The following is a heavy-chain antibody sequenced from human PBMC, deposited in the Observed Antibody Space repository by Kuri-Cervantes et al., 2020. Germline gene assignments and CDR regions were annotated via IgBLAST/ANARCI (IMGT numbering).Heavy chain of an antibody. CDR2: ISYDGSNK. CDR3: ARGGRFEPYAY. V-gene: IGHV3-30*03. J-gene: IGHJ4*02. CDR1: GFTFSSYG. Sequence: GESLKISCAASGFTFSSYGLHWVRQAPGKGLEWVAVISYDGSNKYYADSVKGRFTISRDNSKNTLYLQMNSLRAEDTALYYCARGGRFEPYAYWGQGTLVTVSS. D-gene: IGHD3-10*01.